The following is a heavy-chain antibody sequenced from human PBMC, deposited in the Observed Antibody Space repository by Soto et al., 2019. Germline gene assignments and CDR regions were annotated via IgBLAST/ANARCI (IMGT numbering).Heavy chain of an antibody. CDR2: IIPISDTT. Sequence: QVQLVQSGAEVTKPGSSVKVSCKASGGTFSSYAISWVRQSPGQGLEWMGRIIPISDTTNYAQKFQGRVTITAEESTSTGYMVPSSMRSEDTAVYYCARSEGSSTSLESYYYWYYGMDVWGQGTTVTVSS. CDR1: GGTFSSYA. V-gene: IGHV1-69*01. J-gene: IGHJ6*02. CDR3: ARSEGSSTSLESYYYWYYGMDV. D-gene: IGHD2-2*01.